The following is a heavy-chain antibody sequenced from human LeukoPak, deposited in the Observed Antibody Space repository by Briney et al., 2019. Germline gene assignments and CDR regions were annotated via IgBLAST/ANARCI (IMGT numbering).Heavy chain of an antibody. D-gene: IGHD6-19*01. CDR2: ISYDGRYT. CDR1: GFILNNYG. Sequence: GGSLRLSCAASGFILNNYGVHWVRQAPGKGLEWVAVISYDGRYTYYADSVKGRFTISRDNAKNSLYLQMNSLRAEDTAVYYCAREWQAVADPYFDYWGQGTLVTVSS. V-gene: IGHV3-30*03. CDR3: AREWQAVADPYFDY. J-gene: IGHJ4*02.